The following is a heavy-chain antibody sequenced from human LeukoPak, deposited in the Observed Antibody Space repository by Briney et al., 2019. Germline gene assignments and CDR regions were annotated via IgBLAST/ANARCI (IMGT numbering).Heavy chain of an antibody. V-gene: IGHV3-23*01. CDR1: GFTFSSYA. CDR2: ISGSGGST. D-gene: IGHD3-9*01. Sequence: PGGSLRLSCAASGFTFSSYAMSWVRQAPGKGLEWVSAISGSGGSTYYADSVKGRFTISRDNSKNTLYLQMSSLRAEDTAVYYCARDFDSGPNVYWGQGTLVTVSS. J-gene: IGHJ4*02. CDR3: ARDFDSGPNVY.